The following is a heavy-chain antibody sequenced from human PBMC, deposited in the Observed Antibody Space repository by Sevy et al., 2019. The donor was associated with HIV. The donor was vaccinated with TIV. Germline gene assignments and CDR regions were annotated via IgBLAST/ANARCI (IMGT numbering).Heavy chain of an antibody. CDR2: ISYDGSNK. CDR1: GFTFSSYG. CDR3: AKSCIAAQYYYYYGMDV. J-gene: IGHJ6*02. Sequence: GGSLRLSCAASGFTFSSYGMHWVRQAPGKGLEWVAVISYDGSNKYYADSVKGRFTISRDNSKNTLYLQMNSLRAEDTAVYYCAKSCIAAQYYYYYGMDVWRQGTTVTVSS. V-gene: IGHV3-30*18. D-gene: IGHD6-13*01.